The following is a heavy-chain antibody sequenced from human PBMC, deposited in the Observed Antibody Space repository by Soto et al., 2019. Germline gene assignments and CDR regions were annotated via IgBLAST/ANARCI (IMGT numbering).Heavy chain of an antibody. CDR2: INHSGST. D-gene: IGHD3-9*01. J-gene: IGHJ5*02. CDR1: GGSFSGYY. Sequence: SETLSLTCAVYGGSFSGYYWSWIRQPPGKGLEWIGEINHSGSTNYNPSLKSRVTISVDTSKNQFSLKLSSVTAADTAVYYCARRHYDILTGPKTSHWFDPWGQGTLVTVSS. CDR3: ARRHYDILTGPKTSHWFDP. V-gene: IGHV4-34*01.